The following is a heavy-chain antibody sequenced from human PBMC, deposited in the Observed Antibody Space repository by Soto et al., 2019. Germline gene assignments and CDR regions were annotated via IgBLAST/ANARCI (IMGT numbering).Heavy chain of an antibody. CDR1: GFSLGSYP. J-gene: IGHJ4*02. D-gene: IGHD1-1*01. CDR2: ISVSADNT. Sequence: GGSLRLSCAGSGFSLGSYPMSWVRQAPGKGLQWVSSISVSADNTYYADSVRGRFNISRDSSKRTLYLQMNSLRAEDTAVYYCEKDGIRGIHMDHWGQGTPVTLS. V-gene: IGHV3-23*01. CDR3: EKDGIRGIHMDH.